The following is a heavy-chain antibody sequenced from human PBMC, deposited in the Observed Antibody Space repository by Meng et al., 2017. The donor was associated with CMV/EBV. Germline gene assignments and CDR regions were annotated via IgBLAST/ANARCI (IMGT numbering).Heavy chain of an antibody. D-gene: IGHD3-22*01. CDR3: AKFYDTTGGYYYYGMDV. Sequence: GESLKISCAASGFTFSSYDMSWVRQAPGKGLEWVSAISGSGGSTYYADSVKGRFTISRDNSKNTLYLQMNSLRAEDTAVYYCAKFYDTTGGYYYYGMDVWGQGTTVTVSS. CDR1: GFTFSSYD. CDR2: ISGSGGST. V-gene: IGHV3-23*01. J-gene: IGHJ6*02.